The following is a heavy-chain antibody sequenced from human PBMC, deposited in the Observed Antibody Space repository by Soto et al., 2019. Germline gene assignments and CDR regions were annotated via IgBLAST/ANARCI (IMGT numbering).Heavy chain of an antibody. CDR1: GFTFSSYE. J-gene: IGHJ6*02. CDR2: ISSSGSTI. CDR3: AKVILEAALHYYAMDV. D-gene: IGHD6-13*01. Sequence: GSLRLSCAASGFTFSSYEMNWVRQAPGKGLEWVSYISSSGSTIYYADSVKGRFTISRDNAKNSLYLQMNSLRAEDTAVYYCAKVILEAALHYYAMDVWGQGTTVTVSS. V-gene: IGHV3-48*03.